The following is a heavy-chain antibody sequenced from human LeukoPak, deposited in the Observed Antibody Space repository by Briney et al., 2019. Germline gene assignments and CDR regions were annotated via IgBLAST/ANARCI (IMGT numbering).Heavy chain of an antibody. CDR3: ARARFPTYYYDSSGYYSIDY. V-gene: IGHV1-69*13. CDR1: GGTFSSYA. Sequence: GASVKVSCKASGGTFSSYAISWVRQAPGQGLEWMGGIIPIFGTANYAQKFQGRVTITADESTSTAYMELSSLRSEDTAVYYCARARFPTYYYDSSGYYSIDYWGQGTLVTVSS. CDR2: IIPIFGTA. D-gene: IGHD3-22*01. J-gene: IGHJ4*02.